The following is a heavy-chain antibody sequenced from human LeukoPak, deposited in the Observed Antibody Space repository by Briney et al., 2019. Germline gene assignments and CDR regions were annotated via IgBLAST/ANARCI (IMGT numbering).Heavy chain of an antibody. Sequence: GRSLRLSCAASGFAFSSLAMHWVRQAPGKGLEWVAVVSYDGTKIYYADSVKGRFTISRDNSKNMLYLQMNSLRAEDTAVYYCAKDAFIVGATTLFDYWGQGTLVTVSS. J-gene: IGHJ4*02. V-gene: IGHV3-30-3*01. CDR2: VSYDGTKI. D-gene: IGHD1-26*01. CDR1: GFAFSSLA. CDR3: AKDAFIVGATTLFDY.